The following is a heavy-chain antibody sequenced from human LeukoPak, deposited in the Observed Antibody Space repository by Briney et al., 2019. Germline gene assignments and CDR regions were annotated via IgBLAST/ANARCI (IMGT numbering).Heavy chain of an antibody. CDR2: ISWNSGSI. CDR1: RFTFDDYA. D-gene: IGHD2-8*01. J-gene: IGHJ4*02. V-gene: IGHV3-9*01. Sequence: GGSLRLSCAASRFTFDDYAMHWVRQAPGKSLEWVSGISWNSGSIGYADSVKGRFTISRDNAKNSLYLQMNSLRAEDTAVYYCAREDDGVSGYWGQGTLVTVSS. CDR3: AREDDGVSGY.